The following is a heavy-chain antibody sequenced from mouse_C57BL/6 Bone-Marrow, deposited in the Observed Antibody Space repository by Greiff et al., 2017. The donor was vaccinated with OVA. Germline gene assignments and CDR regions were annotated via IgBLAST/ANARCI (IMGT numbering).Heavy chain of an antibody. Sequence: QVQLQQSGAELARPGASVKLSCKASGYTFTSYGISWVKQRTGQGLEWIGEIYPRSGNTYYNEKFKGKATLTADKSSSTAYKELLSLTSEDSAVYFCARRGDYLAYWGQGTLVTVSA. CDR1: GYTFTSYG. CDR3: ARRGDYLAY. D-gene: IGHD2-4*01. J-gene: IGHJ3*01. V-gene: IGHV1-81*01. CDR2: IYPRSGNT.